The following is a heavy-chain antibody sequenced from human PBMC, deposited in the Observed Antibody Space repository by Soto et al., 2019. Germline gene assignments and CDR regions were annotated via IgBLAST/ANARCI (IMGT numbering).Heavy chain of an antibody. CDR3: AREGLYYGGNSHYGMDV. Sequence: PGGSLRLSCAASGFTFSSYGMHWVRQAPGKGLEWVAVISYDRSNKYYADSVKGRFTISRDNSKNTLYLQMNSLRAEDTAVYYCAREGLYYGGNSHYGMDVWGQGTTVTVSS. V-gene: IGHV3-30*03. D-gene: IGHD4-17*01. CDR2: ISYDRSNK. CDR1: GFTFSSYG. J-gene: IGHJ6*02.